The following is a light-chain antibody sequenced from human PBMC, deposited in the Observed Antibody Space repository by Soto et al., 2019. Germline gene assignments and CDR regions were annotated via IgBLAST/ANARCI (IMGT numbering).Light chain of an antibody. J-gene: IGKJ4*01. Sequence: DIQMTQSPSTLSASEGDRVTITCRASQSISSWLAWYQQKPGNAPKLLIYKASSLESGVPSRFSGSGSGTEFTLTISSLQPDVFATYYCQQYNSYSLTFGGGTKVEIK. V-gene: IGKV1-5*03. CDR2: KAS. CDR1: QSISSW. CDR3: QQYNSYSLT.